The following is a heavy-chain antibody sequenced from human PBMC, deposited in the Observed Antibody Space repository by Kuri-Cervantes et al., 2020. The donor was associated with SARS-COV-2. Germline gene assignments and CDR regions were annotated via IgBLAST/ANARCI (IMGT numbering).Heavy chain of an antibody. CDR1: GFSFSMYW. J-gene: IGHJ3*02. CDR2: IKKDGSEK. CDR3: AREQWLELDAFDI. Sequence: GGSLRLSCAASGFSFSMYWMSWVRQAPGKGLEWVANIKKDGSEKYYVDSVKGRFTISRDNAKNSLYLQMNILRAEDTAVYYCAREQWLELDAFDIWGQGTMVTVSS. D-gene: IGHD6-19*01. V-gene: IGHV3-7*01.